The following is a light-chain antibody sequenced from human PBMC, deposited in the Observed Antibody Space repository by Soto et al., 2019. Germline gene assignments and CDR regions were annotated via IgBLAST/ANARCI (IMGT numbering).Light chain of an antibody. V-gene: IGKV3D-15*01. CDR1: QSVSSD. CDR2: AAS. J-gene: IGKJ1*01. CDR3: QQYNKWPWT. Sequence: EIVMTQSPATLSVSPGERATLSCRASQSVSSDLAWYQQKPGQAPRLLICAASTRATGIPARFSGSGSGTEFTLTISSLQSEDFAVYYCQQYNKWPWTLGQGTKVEIK.